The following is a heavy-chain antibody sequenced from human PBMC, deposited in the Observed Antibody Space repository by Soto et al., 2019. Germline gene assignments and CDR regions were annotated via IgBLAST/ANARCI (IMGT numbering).Heavy chain of an antibody. J-gene: IGHJ6*03. D-gene: IGHD3-3*01. CDR3: ARDPGISDLEWSSMADYYYMDV. Sequence: GGSLRLSCAASGFTFSDYYMSWIRQAPGKGLEWVSYISSSGSTIYYADSVKGRFTISRDNAKNSLYLQMNSLRAEDTAVYYCARDPGISDLEWSSMADYYYMDVWGKGTTVTVSS. V-gene: IGHV3-11*01. CDR2: ISSSGSTI. CDR1: GFTFSDYY.